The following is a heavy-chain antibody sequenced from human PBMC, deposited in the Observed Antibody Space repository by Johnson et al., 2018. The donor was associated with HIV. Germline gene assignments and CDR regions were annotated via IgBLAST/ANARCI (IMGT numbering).Heavy chain of an antibody. CDR2: ITSRGSTK. CDR1: GFTVSSNY. J-gene: IGHJ3*02. CDR3: ARDRWLQLGAFDI. Sequence: QVQLVESGGGVVQPGRSLRLSCAASGFTVSSNYMSWVRQAPGKGLEWVSSITSRGSTKYYADSVKGRFTISRDNVKNSLFLQINSLRADDTAVYYCARDRWLQLGAFDIWGQGTLVTVSS. V-gene: IGHV3-11*04. D-gene: IGHD5-24*01.